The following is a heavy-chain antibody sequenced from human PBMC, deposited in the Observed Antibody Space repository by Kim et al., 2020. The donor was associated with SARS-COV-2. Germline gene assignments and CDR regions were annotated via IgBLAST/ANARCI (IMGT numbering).Heavy chain of an antibody. J-gene: IGHJ4*02. CDR2: ISGSGGST. D-gene: IGHD1-26*01. V-gene: IGHV3-23*01. Sequence: GGSLRLSCAASGFTFSSYAMSWVRQAPGKGLEWVSAISGSGGSTYYADSVKGRFTISRDNSKNTLYLQMNSLRAEDTAVYYCANRGTRGSYWGYYFDYWGQGTLVTVSS. CDR1: GFTFSSYA. CDR3: ANRGTRGSYWGYYFDY.